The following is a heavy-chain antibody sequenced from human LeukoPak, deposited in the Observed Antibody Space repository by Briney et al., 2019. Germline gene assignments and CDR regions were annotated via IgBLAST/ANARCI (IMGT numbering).Heavy chain of an antibody. D-gene: IGHD5-18*01. V-gene: IGHV4-34*01. J-gene: IGHJ5*02. CDR1: GGSFSGYY. CDR3: ARGRYWIQLWLRAPSFDP. Sequence: SETLSLTCAVYGGSFSGYYWSWIRQPPGKGLEWIGEINNSGSTNYNPSLKSGVTISVDTSKNQFSLKLSSVTAADTAVYYCARGRYWIQLWLRAPSFDPWGQGTLVTVSS. CDR2: INNSGST.